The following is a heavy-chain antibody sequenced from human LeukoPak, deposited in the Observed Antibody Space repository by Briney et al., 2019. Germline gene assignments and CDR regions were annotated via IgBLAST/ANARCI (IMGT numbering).Heavy chain of an antibody. D-gene: IGHD3-10*01. V-gene: IGHV3-30*18. J-gene: IGHJ5*02. CDR3: AKDYYYGSGPGWFDP. CDR2: ISYDGSNK. Sequence: GGSLRLSCAASGFTFSSYGMHWVRQAPGKGLEWVAVISYDGSNKYYADSVKGRFTISRDNSKNTLHLQMNSLRAEDTAVYYCAKDYYYGSGPGWFDPWGQGTLVTVSS. CDR1: GFTFSSYG.